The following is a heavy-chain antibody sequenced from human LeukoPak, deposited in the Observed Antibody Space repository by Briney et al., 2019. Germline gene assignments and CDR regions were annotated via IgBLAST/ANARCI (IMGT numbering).Heavy chain of an antibody. CDR1: GFTFSSYS. D-gene: IGHD4-17*01. CDR2: ISSSSSTI. J-gene: IGHJ2*01. CDR3: ARVATVTTFPRLKAHWYFDL. V-gene: IGHV3-48*01. Sequence: GGSLRLSCAASGFTFSSYSMNWVRQAPGKGLEWVLYISSSSSTIYYADSVKGRFTISRDNAKNSLYLQMNSLRAEDTAVYYCARVATVTTFPRLKAHWYFDLWGRGTLDTVSS.